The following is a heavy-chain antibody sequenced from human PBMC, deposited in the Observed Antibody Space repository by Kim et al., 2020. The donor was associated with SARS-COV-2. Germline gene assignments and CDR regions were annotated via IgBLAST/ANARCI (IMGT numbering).Heavy chain of an antibody. CDR3: ARQRNLAVGASD. V-gene: IGHV4-38-2*02. CDR2: IYHSGST. Sequence: SETLSLTCTVSGYSISSGYYWGWIRQPPGKGLEWIGSIYHSGSTYYNPSLKSRVTISEDTSKSQFSLKLSSVTAADTAVYYCARQRNLAVGASDWGQGTLVTVCS. D-gene: IGHD1-26*01. CDR1: GYSISSGYY. J-gene: IGHJ1*01.